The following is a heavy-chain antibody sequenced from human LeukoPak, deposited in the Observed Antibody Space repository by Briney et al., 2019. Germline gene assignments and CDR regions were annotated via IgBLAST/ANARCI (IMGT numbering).Heavy chain of an antibody. J-gene: IGHJ4*02. D-gene: IGHD6-19*01. Sequence: GASVKVSCKASGYTFTSYDINWVRQATGQGLEWMGRMNPNSGNTGYAQKFQGRVTMTRNTSISTAYMELSSLRSEDTAVYYCARVVPRAYGIVVFYYWGQGTLVTVSS. V-gene: IGHV1-8*01. CDR2: MNPNSGNT. CDR3: ARVVPRAYGIVVFYY. CDR1: GYTFTSYD.